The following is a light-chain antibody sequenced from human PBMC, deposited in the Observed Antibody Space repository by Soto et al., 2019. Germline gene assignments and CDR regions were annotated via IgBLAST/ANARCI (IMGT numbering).Light chain of an antibody. J-gene: IGLJ7*01. CDR2: GNS. Sequence: QSVLTQPPSVSWAPGQRVTISCTGSSSNIGAGYDVHWYQQLPGTAPKLLIYGNSNRPSGVPDRFSGSKSGTSASLAITGLQAEDEADYSCQSYDSSLSGPYAVFGGCTQLTVL. CDR3: QSYDSSLSGPYAV. CDR1: SSNIGAGYD. V-gene: IGLV1-40*01.